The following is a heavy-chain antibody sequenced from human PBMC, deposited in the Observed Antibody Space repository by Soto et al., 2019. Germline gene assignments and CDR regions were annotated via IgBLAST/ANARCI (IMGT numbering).Heavy chain of an antibody. Sequence: QVQLVESGGGVVQPGRSLRLSCAASGFTFSSYGMHWVRQAPGKGLEWVAVIWYDGSNKYYADSVKGRFTISRDNSKNTLYLQMNSLRAEDTAVYYCARDQHLDGMAVWGQGTTVTVSS. CDR3: ARDQHLDGMAV. CDR1: GFTFSSYG. J-gene: IGHJ6*02. V-gene: IGHV3-33*01. CDR2: IWYDGSNK.